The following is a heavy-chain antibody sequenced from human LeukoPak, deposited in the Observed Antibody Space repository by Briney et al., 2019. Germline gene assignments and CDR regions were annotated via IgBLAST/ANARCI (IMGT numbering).Heavy chain of an antibody. D-gene: IGHD2-2*01. J-gene: IGHJ5*02. CDR1: AYTFTGYD. V-gene: IGHV1-2*02. CDR3: VRGYCSSTNCDPAGWFDP. CDR2: INPNSGGT. Sequence: GASVKVSCKASAYTFTGYDMHWVRQAPGQGLEWMGGINPNSGGTNYAQKFQGRVTMTRDTSISTAYMELSRLRSDDTAVYYCVRGYCSSTNCDPAGWFDPWGQGTLVTVSS.